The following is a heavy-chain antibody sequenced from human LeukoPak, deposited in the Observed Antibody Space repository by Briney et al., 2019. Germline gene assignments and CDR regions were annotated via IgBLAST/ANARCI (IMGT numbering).Heavy chain of an antibody. V-gene: IGHV1-69*04. CDR3: AREDTYSSGIDY. CDR2: IIPILGIA. CDR1: GGTFSSYA. Sequence: GASVKVSCKASGGTFSSYAISWVRQAPGQGLEWMGRIIPILGIANYAQKFQGRVTITADKSTSTAYMELSSLRSEDTAVYYCAREDTYSSGIDYWGQGTLATVSS. J-gene: IGHJ4*02. D-gene: IGHD6-19*01.